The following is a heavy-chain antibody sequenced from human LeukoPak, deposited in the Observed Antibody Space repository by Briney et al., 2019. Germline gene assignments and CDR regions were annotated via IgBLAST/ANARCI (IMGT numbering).Heavy chain of an antibody. D-gene: IGHD6-19*01. CDR1: GGSFSGYY. Sequence: KPSETLSLTCAVYGGSFSGYYWSWIRQPPGKGLEWIGEINHSGSTNYNPSLKSRVTISVDTSKNQFSLKLSSVTAADTAVYYCARGGTGGYSSGWQRKSPALDHWGQGTLVTVSS. CDR2: INHSGST. V-gene: IGHV4-34*01. J-gene: IGHJ4*02. CDR3: ARGGTGGYSSGWQRKSPALDH.